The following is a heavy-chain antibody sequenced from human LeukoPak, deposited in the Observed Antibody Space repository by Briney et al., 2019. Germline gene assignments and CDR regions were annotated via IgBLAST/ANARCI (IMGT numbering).Heavy chain of an antibody. CDR2: ISACNGNT. Sequence: ASVKVSCKASGGTFSSYAISWVRQAPGQGLEWMGWISACNGNTNYAQKLQGRVTMTTDTSTSTAYMELRSLRSDDTAVYYCATWGVGPLDYWGQGTLVTVSS. CDR1: GGTFSSYA. V-gene: IGHV1-18*01. D-gene: IGHD3-10*01. J-gene: IGHJ4*02. CDR3: ATWGVGPLDY.